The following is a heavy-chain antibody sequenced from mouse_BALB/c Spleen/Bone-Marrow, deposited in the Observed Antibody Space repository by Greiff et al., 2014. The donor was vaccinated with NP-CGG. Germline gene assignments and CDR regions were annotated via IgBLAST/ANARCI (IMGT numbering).Heavy chain of an antibody. D-gene: IGHD2-4*01. CDR1: GFTFSSYD. J-gene: IGHJ3*01. Sequence: VQLKESGGDLVRPGGSLKLSCAASGFTFSSYDMSWVRQTPDKRLEWVATIGSGGSYTYYPDSVKGRFTISRDNAKNTQYLQMSSLKSEDTAMYYCSRLSYDYDGAWFAYWGQGTLVTVSA. CDR3: SRLSYDYDGAWFAY. CDR2: IGSGGSYT. V-gene: IGHV5-6*01.